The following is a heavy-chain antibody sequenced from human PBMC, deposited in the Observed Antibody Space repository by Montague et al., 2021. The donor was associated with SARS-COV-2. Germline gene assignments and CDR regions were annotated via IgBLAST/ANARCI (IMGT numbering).Heavy chain of an antibody. V-gene: IGHV4-39*07. CDR3: AGVGRQALVRLSGRDV. Sequence: TLSLTCTVSGGSISSSSYYWGWIRQPPGKGLEWIGSIYYSGSTXYNPSLKSRVTISVDTSKNQFSLKLSSVTAADTAVYYCAGVGRQALVRLSGRDVWGQGTTVTVSS. CDR1: GGSISSSSYY. D-gene: IGHD6-13*01. CDR2: IYYSGST. J-gene: IGHJ6*02.